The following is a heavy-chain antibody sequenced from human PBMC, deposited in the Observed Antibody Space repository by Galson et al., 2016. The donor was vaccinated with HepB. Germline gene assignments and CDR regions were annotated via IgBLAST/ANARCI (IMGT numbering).Heavy chain of an antibody. CDR3: ATSGGGYHFYYDY. Sequence: SLRLSCAASLFSFSTYTINWPRQAPGTGLEWVSSISGTSTYIYYSDSVRGRFTISRDNAKSSLYLHMSSLRAEDTAVYYCATSGGGYHFYYDYWGQGTLVTVSS. V-gene: IGHV3-21*01. CDR2: ISGTSTYI. CDR1: LFSFSTYT. J-gene: IGHJ4*02. D-gene: IGHD2-21*02.